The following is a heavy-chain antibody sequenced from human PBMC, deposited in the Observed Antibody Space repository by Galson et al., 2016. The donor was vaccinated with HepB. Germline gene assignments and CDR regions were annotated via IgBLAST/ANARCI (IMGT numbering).Heavy chain of an antibody. CDR1: GYTFSSYT. CDR2: INSYTGNP. D-gene: IGHD3-22*01. J-gene: IGHJ4*02. Sequence: SVKVSCKGFGYTFSSYTMMWVRQAPGHGLEWMGGINSYTGNPTYAQGLTGRFVFSVDTSVSTAYLHIDSLKPEDTAVYFCAKTYDSTGYYADYWGQGTLPPVSS. V-gene: IGHV7-4-1*01. CDR3: AKTYDSTGYYADY.